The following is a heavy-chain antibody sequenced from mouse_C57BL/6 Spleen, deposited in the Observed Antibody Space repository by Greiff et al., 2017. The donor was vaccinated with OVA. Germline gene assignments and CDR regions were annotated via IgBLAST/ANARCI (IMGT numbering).Heavy chain of an antibody. D-gene: IGHD2-3*01. CDR2: ISDGGSYT. CDR1: GFTFSSYA. Sequence: EVKLVESGGGLVKPGGSLKLSCAASGFTFSSYAMSWVRQTPEKRLEWVATISDGGSYTYYPDNVKGRFTISRDNAKNNLYLQMSHLKSEDTAMYYCARGYDGYYGAMDYWGQGTSVTVSS. V-gene: IGHV5-4*03. CDR3: ARGYDGYYGAMDY. J-gene: IGHJ4*01.